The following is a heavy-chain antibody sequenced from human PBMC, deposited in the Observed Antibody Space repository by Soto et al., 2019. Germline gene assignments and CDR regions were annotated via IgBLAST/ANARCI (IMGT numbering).Heavy chain of an antibody. CDR2: IVPIFGTA. V-gene: IGHV1-69*06. Sequence: PVKVSCKASGGTFSSYAISWVRQPPGQGLEWMGGIVPIFGTANYAQKFQGRVTITADKSTSTAYMELSSLRSEDTAVYYCARGESIAARPHYYGMDVWG. CDR1: GGTFSSYA. CDR3: ARGESIAARPHYYGMDV. J-gene: IGHJ6*02. D-gene: IGHD6-6*01.